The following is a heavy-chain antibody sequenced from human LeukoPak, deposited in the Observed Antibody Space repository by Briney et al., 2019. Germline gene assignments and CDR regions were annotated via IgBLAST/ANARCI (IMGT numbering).Heavy chain of an antibody. CDR2: INPNSGGT. CDR3: ARSSGSGSYRLEYLQH. D-gene: IGHD3-10*01. J-gene: IGHJ1*01. V-gene: IGHV1-2*02. CDR1: GYTFTGYH. Sequence: ASVKVSCKASGYTFTGYHMHWVRQAPGQGLEWMGWINPNSGGTNYAQKFQGRVTMTRDTSTSTVYMELSSLRSEDTAVYYCARSSGSGSYRLEYLQHWGQGTLVTVSS.